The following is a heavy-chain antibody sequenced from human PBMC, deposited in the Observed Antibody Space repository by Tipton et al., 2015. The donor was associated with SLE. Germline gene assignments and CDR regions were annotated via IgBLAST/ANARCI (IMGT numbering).Heavy chain of an antibody. CDR2: ISYDGGNK. D-gene: IGHD2-2*01. J-gene: IGHJ4*02. CDR1: GFSFSIYA. V-gene: IGHV3-30*04. CDR3: ASGYVPAAVDY. Sequence: SLRLSCAASGFSFSIYAMHWVRQAPGKGLEWVAIISYDGGNKYYADSVKGRFTISRDNSKNTLYLQMNNLRAEDTAVYYCASGYVPAAVDYWGQGTLVTVSS.